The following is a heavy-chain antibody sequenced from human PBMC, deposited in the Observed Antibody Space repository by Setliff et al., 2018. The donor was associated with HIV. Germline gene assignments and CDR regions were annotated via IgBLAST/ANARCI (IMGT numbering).Heavy chain of an antibody. J-gene: IGHJ6*02. V-gene: IGHV4-39*02. CDR2: IYHTGST. Sequence: SETLSLTCTVSGGSINSTSYYWGWIRQPPGNGLEWIGSIYHTGSTYYKPSLKSRVTISVDTSKNQFSLRLSSVAAGDTAVYYCAREDYYYHGMDVWGQGTTVTVSS. CDR3: AREDYYYHGMDV. CDR1: GGSINSTSYY.